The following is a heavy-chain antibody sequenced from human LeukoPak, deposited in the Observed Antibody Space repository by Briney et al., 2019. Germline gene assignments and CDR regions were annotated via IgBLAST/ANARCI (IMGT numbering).Heavy chain of an antibody. Sequence: GGSLRLSCAASGFTFSSYGMHWVRQAPGKGLEWVAVIWYDGSNKYYADSVKGRFTISRDNSKNTLYLQMNSLRAGDTAVYYCARMVSYNWFDPWGQGTLVTVSS. J-gene: IGHJ5*02. CDR3: ARMVSYNWFDP. D-gene: IGHD3-10*01. V-gene: IGHV3-33*01. CDR2: IWYDGSNK. CDR1: GFTFSSYG.